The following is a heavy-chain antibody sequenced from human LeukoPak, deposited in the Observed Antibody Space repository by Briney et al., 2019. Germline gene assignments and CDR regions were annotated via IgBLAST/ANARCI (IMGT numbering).Heavy chain of an antibody. CDR3: ARDGSSWCSYAFDI. D-gene: IGHD6-13*01. V-gene: IGHV1-69*05. Sequence: ASVKVSCKASGGTFSSYAISWVRQAPGQGLEWMGGIIPIFGTANYAQKFQGRVTITTDESTSTAYMELSSLRSEDTAVYYCARDGSSWCSYAFDIWGQGTMVTVSS. CDR2: IIPIFGTA. J-gene: IGHJ3*02. CDR1: GGTFSSYA.